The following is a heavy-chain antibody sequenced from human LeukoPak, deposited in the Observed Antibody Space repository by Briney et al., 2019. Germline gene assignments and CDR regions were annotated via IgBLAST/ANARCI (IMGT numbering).Heavy chain of an antibody. CDR1: GFSFSSYS. V-gene: IGHV3-21*06. CDR2: ISSTSTYI. D-gene: IGHD2-2*01. J-gene: IGHJ5*02. CDR3: ARDPSAVPTAVNWFDP. Sequence: PGGSLRLSCVASGFSFSSYSMNWVRQAPGKGLEWVSSISSTSTYIYYTDSVKGRFTISRDNAKNSLCLQMDSLRAEDTAVYYCARDPSAVPTAVNWFDPWGQGTLVTVSS.